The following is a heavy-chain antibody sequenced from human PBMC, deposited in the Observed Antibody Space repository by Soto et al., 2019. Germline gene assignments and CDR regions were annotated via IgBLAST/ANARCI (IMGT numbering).Heavy chain of an antibody. CDR1: GYAFRSYW. CDR2: IYPEDTDN. CDR3: AIFDFYGYYRFEL. J-gene: IGHJ4*01. V-gene: IGHV5-51*01. Sequence: PGESLKLARTGSGYAFRSYWLGREPPVPRKGVEWMGVIYPEDTDNIYTLPLQAKVTISADKSISTAYQQWSSQKASDTAMYYCAIFDFYGYYRFELWGPGTLVTVSS. D-gene: IGHD1-26*01.